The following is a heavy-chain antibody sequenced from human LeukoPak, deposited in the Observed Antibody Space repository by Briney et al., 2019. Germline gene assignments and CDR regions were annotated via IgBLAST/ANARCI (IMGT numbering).Heavy chain of an antibody. J-gene: IGHJ4*02. V-gene: IGHV3-7*01. CDR3: AGDDYGPAAY. CDR2: IKQDGSEK. Sequence: GGSLRLSCAASGFTFSSYWMSWVRQAPGKGLEWVANIKQDGSEKYYVDSVKGRFTISRDNSKNSLYLQMNSLTADDTAVYYCAGDDYGPAAYGGQGTLVTVSS. CDR1: GFTFSSYW. D-gene: IGHD4-17*01.